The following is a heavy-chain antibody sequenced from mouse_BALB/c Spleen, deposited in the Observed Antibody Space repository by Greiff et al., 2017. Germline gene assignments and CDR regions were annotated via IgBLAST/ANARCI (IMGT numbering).Heavy chain of an antibody. Sequence: EVQLQQSGAELVKPGASVKLSCTASGFNIKDTYMHWVKQRPEQGLEWIGRIDPANGNTKYDPKFQGKATITADTSSNTAYLQLSSLTSEDTAVYYCAREEYGNYVAMDYWGQGTSVTVSS. J-gene: IGHJ4*01. CDR2: IDPANGNT. CDR3: AREEYGNYVAMDY. D-gene: IGHD2-10*02. CDR1: GFNIKDTY. V-gene: IGHV14-3*02.